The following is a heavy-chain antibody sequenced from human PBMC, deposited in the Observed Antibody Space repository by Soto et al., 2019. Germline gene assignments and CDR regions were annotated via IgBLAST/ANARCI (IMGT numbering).Heavy chain of an antibody. CDR3: VLYDILTSFDP. CDR2: IKGGNGDT. CDR1: GYVFTSYS. D-gene: IGHD3-9*01. J-gene: IGHJ5*02. Sequence: ASVTVSCQASGYVFTSYSMHWVRQAPGQRLEWMGWIKGGNGDTRYSERFLGRVTMTTDTPASIAYMELSSLTSEDTAVYYCVLYDILTSFDPWGQGTQVTVSS. V-gene: IGHV1-3*01.